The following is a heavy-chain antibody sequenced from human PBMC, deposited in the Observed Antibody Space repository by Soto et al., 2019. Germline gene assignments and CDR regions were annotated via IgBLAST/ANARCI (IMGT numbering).Heavy chain of an antibody. CDR2: INPNNGGT. Sequence: QVQLVQTGAEVKRPGASVKVSCETSGYTFIGYYVHWVRQVPGQGLEWMGWINPNNGGTKYAQRFQGRLTMTRDPSINTAYMELSRLTTDDTAVYYCARRRGNYPITEFLQYWGQGSLITASS. D-gene: IGHD3-10*01. V-gene: IGHV1-2*02. J-gene: IGHJ1*01. CDR1: GYTFIGYY. CDR3: ARRRGNYPITEFLQY.